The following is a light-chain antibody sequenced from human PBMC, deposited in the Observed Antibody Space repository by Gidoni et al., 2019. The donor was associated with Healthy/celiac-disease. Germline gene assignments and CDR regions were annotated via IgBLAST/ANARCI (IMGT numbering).Light chain of an antibody. CDR1: SSNIGAGYD. V-gene: IGLV1-40*01. Sequence: QSVLTPPRSGSGAPGQRVTISCTGSSSNIGAGYDVHWYQQLPGSAPKLLIYGNSNRPSGVPDRFSGSKSGTSASLAITGLQAEDEADYYCQSYDSSLSGSRVFGGGTKLTVL. J-gene: IGLJ3*02. CDR2: GNS. CDR3: QSYDSSLSGSRV.